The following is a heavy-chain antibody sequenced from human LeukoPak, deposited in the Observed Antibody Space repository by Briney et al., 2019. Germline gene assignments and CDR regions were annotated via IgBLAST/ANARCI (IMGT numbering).Heavy chain of an antibody. Sequence: ASVNVSCMSSGYPFNGYYIHWVRQAPGQGQEWIGWINPNRGGTSYAQKFQGRVTMTRDTSISTAYMELSRLRSDDTAVYYCAREADSSAYYDVYFDPWGQGTLVTVSS. J-gene: IGHJ5*02. D-gene: IGHD3-22*01. V-gene: IGHV1-2*02. CDR3: AREADSSAYYDVYFDP. CDR2: INPNRGGT. CDR1: GYPFNGYY.